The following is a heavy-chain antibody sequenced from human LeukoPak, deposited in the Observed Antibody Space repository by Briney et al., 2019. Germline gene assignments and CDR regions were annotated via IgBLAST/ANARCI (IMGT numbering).Heavy chain of an antibody. J-gene: IGHJ3*01. CDR3: ARDYWADWGAGALDF. V-gene: IGHV1-2*02. CDR1: GYTFISHD. Sequence: ASVKVSCKASGYTFISHDMHWVRQAPGQGLEWMGWVNTNSGGTNYAQRFQGRVTMTRDTSISTAYMGLSSLTSDDTAVYYCARDYWADWGAGALDFWGQGTTVTVSS. CDR2: VNTNSGGT. D-gene: IGHD7-27*01.